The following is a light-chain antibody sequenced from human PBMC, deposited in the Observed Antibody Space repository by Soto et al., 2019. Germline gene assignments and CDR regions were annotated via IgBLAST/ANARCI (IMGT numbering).Light chain of an antibody. Sequence: QSVLTQPPSVSGAPGQRVTISCTGSSSNIGAGYDVHWYQQLPGTAPKLLIYGNGNRPSGVPDRFSGSRSGTSASLAIHGLQSEDEADYHCAAWDDSLNGPVFGGGTKLTVL. CDR1: SSNIGAGYD. V-gene: IGLV1-40*01. CDR3: AAWDDSLNGPV. J-gene: IGLJ2*01. CDR2: GNG.